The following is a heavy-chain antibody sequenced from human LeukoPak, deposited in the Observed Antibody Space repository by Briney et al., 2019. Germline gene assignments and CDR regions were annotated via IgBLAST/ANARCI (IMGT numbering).Heavy chain of an antibody. CDR3: ARDFGDTAMVKGTGLDY. J-gene: IGHJ4*02. CDR1: GGSISSYY. CDR2: IYYSGST. D-gene: IGHD5-18*01. Sequence: PSETLSLTCTVSGGSISSYYWGWIRQPPGKGLEWIGSIYYSGSTYYNPSLKSRVTISVDTSKNQFSLKLSSVTAADTAVYYCARDFGDTAMVKGTGLDYWGQGTLVTVSS. V-gene: IGHV4-39*07.